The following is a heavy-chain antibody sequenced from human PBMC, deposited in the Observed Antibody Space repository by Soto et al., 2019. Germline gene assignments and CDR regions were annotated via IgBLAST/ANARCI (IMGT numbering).Heavy chain of an antibody. CDR2: ISAYNGNT. V-gene: IGHV1-18*01. D-gene: IGHD2-15*01. CDR1: GYTFTSYG. CDR3: AREDCSGGSCYSYYYYYGMDV. Sequence: ASVKVSCKTSGYTFTSYGISWVRQVPGQGLEWMGWISAYNGNTNYAQKLQGRVTMTTDTSTSTAYMELRSLRSDDTAVYYCAREDCSGGSCYSYYYYYGMDVWGQGTTVTVS. J-gene: IGHJ6*02.